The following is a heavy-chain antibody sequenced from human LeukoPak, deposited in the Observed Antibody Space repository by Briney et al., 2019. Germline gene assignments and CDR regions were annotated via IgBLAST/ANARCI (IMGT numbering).Heavy chain of an antibody. Sequence: PGGSLRLSCAASGFTFSSYDMTWVLQAPGKGPEWVSYISSSSSTIYYVDSVRGRFTISRDNAKNSLYLQMNSLRAEDTAVYYCARVSGDWFDPWGQGTLVTVSS. D-gene: IGHD1-1*01. V-gene: IGHV3-48*04. J-gene: IGHJ5*02. CDR2: ISSSSSTI. CDR3: ARVSGDWFDP. CDR1: GFTFSSYD.